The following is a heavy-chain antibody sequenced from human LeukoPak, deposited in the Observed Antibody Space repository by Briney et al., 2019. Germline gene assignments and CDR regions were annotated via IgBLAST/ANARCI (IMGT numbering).Heavy chain of an antibody. CDR1: GGSISSYY. Sequence: SETLSLTCTVSGGSISSYYWSWIRQPAGKGLEWIGCIYTSGSTNYNPSLKSRVTMSVDTSKNQFSLKLSSVTAADTAVYYCARGTNYYGSGSLFDYWGQGTLVTVSS. J-gene: IGHJ4*02. D-gene: IGHD3-10*01. CDR3: ARGTNYYGSGSLFDY. CDR2: IYTSGST. V-gene: IGHV4-4*07.